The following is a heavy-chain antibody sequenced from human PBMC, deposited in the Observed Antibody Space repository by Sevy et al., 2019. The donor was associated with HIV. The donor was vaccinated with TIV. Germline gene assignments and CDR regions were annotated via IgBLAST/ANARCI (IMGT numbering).Heavy chain of an antibody. D-gene: IGHD3-16*01. CDR2: IYHSGST. Sequence: SETLSLTCAVSGYSISSGYYWGWIRQPPGKGLEWIGSIYHSGSTYYNPSLKSRVTISVDTSKNQFSLKLSSVTAADTAVYYCARTMYYDYVWGTHINNWYDPWGQGTLVTVSS. CDR3: ARTMYYDYVWGTHINNWYDP. CDR1: GYSISSGYY. J-gene: IGHJ5*02. V-gene: IGHV4-38-2*01.